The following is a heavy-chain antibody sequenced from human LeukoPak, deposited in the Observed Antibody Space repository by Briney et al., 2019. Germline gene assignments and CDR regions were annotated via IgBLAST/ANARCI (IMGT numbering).Heavy chain of an antibody. Sequence: GGSLRLSCAASGFTFSGYSMNWVRQAPGKGLEWVSSISSSSSYIYYADSVKGRFTISRDNAKNSLYLQMNSLRAEDTAVYYCARDLDSSGYYYGYFQHWGQGTLVTVSS. CDR3: ARDLDSSGYYYGYFQH. J-gene: IGHJ1*01. D-gene: IGHD3-22*01. CDR1: GFTFSGYS. V-gene: IGHV3-21*01. CDR2: ISSSSSYI.